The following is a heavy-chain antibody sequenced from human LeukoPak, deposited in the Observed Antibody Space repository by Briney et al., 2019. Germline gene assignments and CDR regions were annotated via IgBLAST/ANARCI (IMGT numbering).Heavy chain of an antibody. CDR1: GFTFSNYV. V-gene: IGHV3-23*01. J-gene: IGHJ4*01. Sequence: TGGSPRLSCAASGFTFSNYVMGWVRQAPGKGLEWVSDVSGSGGNTYYADSVKGRFTISRDNSKNTLYLQMNSLRAEDTAVYYCAKNLIHLWCFDYWGHGTLVTVSS. CDR2: VSGSGGNT. CDR3: AKNLIHLWCFDY. D-gene: IGHD5-18*01.